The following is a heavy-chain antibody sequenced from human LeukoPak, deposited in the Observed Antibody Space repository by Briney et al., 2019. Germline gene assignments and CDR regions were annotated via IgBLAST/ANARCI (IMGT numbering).Heavy chain of an antibody. CDR1: GYTFTSYY. D-gene: IGHD1-26*01. J-gene: IGHJ4*02. CDR3: ASGSYNYYFDY. Sequence: ASVKVSCTASGYTFTSYYMPWGRQAPGQGLEWMALINTSGGSTSYEQKYQGRATMTRDTSTSTVYMELSSLRSEVTAVYNCASGSYNYYFDYWGQGTLVTVSS. CDR2: INTSGGST. V-gene: IGHV1-46*03.